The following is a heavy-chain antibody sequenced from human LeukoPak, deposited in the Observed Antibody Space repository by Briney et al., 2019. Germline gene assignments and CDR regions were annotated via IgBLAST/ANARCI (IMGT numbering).Heavy chain of an antibody. CDR1: GFTFSSYE. CDR2: ISSSGSTI. CDR3: ARDRGITGTTGYY. Sequence: GGSLRLSCAASGFTFSSYEMNWARQAPGKGLEWVSYISSSGSTIYYADSVKGRFTISRDNAKNSLYLQMNSLRAEDTAVYYCARDRGITGTTGYYWGQGTLVTVSS. J-gene: IGHJ4*02. V-gene: IGHV3-48*03. D-gene: IGHD1-20*01.